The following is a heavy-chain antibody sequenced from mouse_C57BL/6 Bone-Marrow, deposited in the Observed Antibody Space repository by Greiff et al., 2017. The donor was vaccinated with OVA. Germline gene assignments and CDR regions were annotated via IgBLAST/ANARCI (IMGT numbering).Heavy chain of an antibody. CDR3: TTPGPYAMDY. CDR2: IDPENGDT. Sequence: EVQGVESGAELVRPGASVKLSCTASGFNIKDDYMHWVKQRPEQGLEWIGWIDPENGDTEYASKFQGKATITADTSSNTAYLQLSSLTSEDTAVYYCTTPGPYAMDYWGQGTSVTVSS. J-gene: IGHJ4*01. V-gene: IGHV14-4*01. CDR1: GFNIKDDY.